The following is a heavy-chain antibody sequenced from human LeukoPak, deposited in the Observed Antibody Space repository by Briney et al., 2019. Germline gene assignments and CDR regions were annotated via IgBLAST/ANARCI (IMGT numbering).Heavy chain of an antibody. J-gene: IGHJ4*02. CDR2: ISSSGSTI. V-gene: IGHV3-48*04. Sequence: GGSLRLSCAVSGFTSSSYWMSRVRQAPGKGLEWVSYISSSGSTIYYADSVKGRFTISRDNAKNSLYLQMNSLRAEDTAVYYCARDGGWDGSGWYGVSFDYWGQGTLVTVSS. CDR3: ARDGGWDGSGWYGVSFDY. D-gene: IGHD6-19*01. CDR1: GFTSSSYW.